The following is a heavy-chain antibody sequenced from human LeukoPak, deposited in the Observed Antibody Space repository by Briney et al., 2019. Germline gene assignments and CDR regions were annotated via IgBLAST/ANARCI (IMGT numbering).Heavy chain of an antibody. CDR3: ARGRQSSWAAMVRTQDWYFDL. CDR2: IYYSGST. Sequence: SETLSLTCAVSGGSISNYYWSWIRQPPGKGLEWIGYIYYSGSTNYNPSLKSRVTISVDTSKNQFSLKLSSVTAADTAVYHCARGRQSSWAAMVRTQDWYFDLWGRGTLVTVSS. J-gene: IGHJ2*01. V-gene: IGHV4-59*01. CDR1: GGSISNYY. D-gene: IGHD3-10*01.